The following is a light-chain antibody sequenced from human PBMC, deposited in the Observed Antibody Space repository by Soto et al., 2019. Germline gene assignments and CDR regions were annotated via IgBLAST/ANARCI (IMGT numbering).Light chain of an antibody. V-gene: IGLV2-11*01. CDR3: CSFAGSFYV. J-gene: IGLJ1*01. CDR1: SSDVAGYDY. CDR2: DVN. Sequence: QSVLTQPRSVSGSPGQSVAISCAGTSSDVAGYDYVSWYQQHPGKAPTLMIYDVNKRPSGVPDRFSGSKSGNRASLTISGLQAEDEADYYCCSFAGSFYVFGAGTKVTVL.